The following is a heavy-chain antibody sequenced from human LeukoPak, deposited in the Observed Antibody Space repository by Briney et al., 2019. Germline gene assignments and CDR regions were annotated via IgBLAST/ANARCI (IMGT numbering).Heavy chain of an antibody. CDR1: GFTFSSYW. D-gene: IGHD5-24*01. J-gene: IGHJ4*02. V-gene: IGHV3-74*01. CDR3: ARGDGDLLGFPEDYFDY. Sequence: GGSLRLSCAASGFTFSSYWMHWVRQAPGKGLGWVSRINSDGSSTSYADSVKGRFTISRDNAKNTLYLQMNSLRAEDTAVYYCARGDGDLLGFPEDYFDYWGQGTLVTVSS. CDR2: INSDGSST.